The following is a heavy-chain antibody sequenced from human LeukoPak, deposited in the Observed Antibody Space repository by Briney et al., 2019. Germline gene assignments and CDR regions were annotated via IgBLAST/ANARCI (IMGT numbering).Heavy chain of an antibody. D-gene: IGHD5-18*01. CDR2: IDYSGST. CDR1: GGSISSYC. CDR3: ARQGQLNFDY. V-gene: IGHV4-59*01. Sequence: SETLSLTCTVSGGSISSYCWSWIRQPPGKGLEWIGYIDYSGSTNYNPSLKSRVTISVDTSKNQFSLKLSSVTAADTAVYYCARQGQLNFDYWGQGTLVTVSS. J-gene: IGHJ4*02.